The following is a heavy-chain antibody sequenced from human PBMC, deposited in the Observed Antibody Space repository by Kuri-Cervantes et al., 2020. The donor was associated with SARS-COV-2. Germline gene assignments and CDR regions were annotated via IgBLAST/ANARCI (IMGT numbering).Heavy chain of an antibody. CDR1: GGSFSGYY. Sequence: SETLSLTCAVYGGSFSGYYWSWIRQPPGKGLEWIGEINHSGSTYYNPSLKSRVTISVDTSKNQFSLKLSSVTAADTAVYFCARDPSRGVRLSGYPNYFDYWGQGTLVTVSS. CDR3: ARDPSRGVRLSGYPNYFDY. D-gene: IGHD3-3*01. J-gene: IGHJ4*02. V-gene: IGHV4-34*01. CDR2: INHSGST.